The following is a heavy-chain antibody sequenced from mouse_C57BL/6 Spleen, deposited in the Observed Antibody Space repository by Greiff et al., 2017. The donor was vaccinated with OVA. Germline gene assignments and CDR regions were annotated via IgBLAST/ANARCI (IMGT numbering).Heavy chain of an antibody. CDR3: ARYPSWFAY. CDR1: GFTFTSYG. V-gene: IGHV5-6*01. Sequence: EVQRVESGGDLVKPGGSLKLSCAASGFTFTSYGMSWVSQTPGQRLEWIATISRGGSYTYYPDSVKGRFTISIDNAKNTLYLQMSSLKSEDTAMYNCARYPSWFAYWGQGTLVTVSA. J-gene: IGHJ3*01. CDR2: ISRGGSYT.